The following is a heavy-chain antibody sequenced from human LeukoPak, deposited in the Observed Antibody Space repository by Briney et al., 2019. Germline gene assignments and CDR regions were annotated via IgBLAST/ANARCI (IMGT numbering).Heavy chain of an antibody. D-gene: IGHD5-18*01. CDR2: IYYSGST. V-gene: IGHV4-59*01. Sequence: SETLSLTCTVSGGSISSYYWSWIRQPPGKGLEWIGYIYYSGSTNYNPSLKSRVTISVDTSKNQFSLKLSSVTAADTAVYYCARVPQYSYGGQYCFDYWGQGTLVTVSS. J-gene: IGHJ4*02. CDR1: GGSISSYY. CDR3: ARVPQYSYGGQYCFDY.